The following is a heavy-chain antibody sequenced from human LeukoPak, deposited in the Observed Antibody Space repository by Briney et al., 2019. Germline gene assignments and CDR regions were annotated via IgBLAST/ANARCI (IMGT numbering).Heavy chain of an antibody. CDR1: GYTFTSYD. V-gene: IGHV1-8*01. CDR2: MNPNGGNT. J-gene: IGHJ4*02. D-gene: IGHD5-18*01. Sequence: ASVKVSCKASGYTFTSYDINWVRQATGQGLEWMGWMNPNGGNTVYAQKFQGRVTMTRNTSISTAYMELSSLRSEDTAVYYCARVGYSYGYGYFDYWGQGTLVTVSS. CDR3: ARVGYSYGYGYFDY.